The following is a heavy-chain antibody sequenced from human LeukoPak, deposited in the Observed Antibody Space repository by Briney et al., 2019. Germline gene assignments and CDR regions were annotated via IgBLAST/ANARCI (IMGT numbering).Heavy chain of an antibody. Sequence: ASVTVSYKASGYTFTNYGNSWVRQAPGPGLEWMGWISAYNGNTNYAQKPEARVTMTTDTSTSTAYMELRSLRSDDTDVYYCSRGLRLKQLDFWGQGTLVTVSS. CDR2: ISAYNGNT. D-gene: IGHD6-13*01. CDR3: SRGLRLKQLDF. J-gene: IGHJ4*02. V-gene: IGHV1-18*04. CDR1: GYTFTNYG.